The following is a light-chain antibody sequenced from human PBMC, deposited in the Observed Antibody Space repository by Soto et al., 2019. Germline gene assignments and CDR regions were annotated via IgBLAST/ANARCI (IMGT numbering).Light chain of an antibody. CDR1: QRISSW. CDR2: DVS. J-gene: IGKJ1*01. Sequence: DIQMTQSPATLSATAGDRVTISCRASQRISSWLAWYQHKPGKAPKALMYDVSSLESGVPSRFSGSGSGTEFTLTISSLQPDDFATYYCQQYKSYWTFGQGTKVDTK. V-gene: IGKV1-5*01. CDR3: QQYKSYWT.